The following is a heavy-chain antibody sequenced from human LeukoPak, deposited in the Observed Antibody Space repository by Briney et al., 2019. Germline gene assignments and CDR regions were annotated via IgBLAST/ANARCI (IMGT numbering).Heavy chain of an antibody. CDR2: ISGSGGST. D-gene: IGHD3-3*01. Sequence: PGGSLRLSCAASGFTFSSYAMSWVRQAPGKGLEWVSAISGSGGSTYYADSVKGRFTISRDNSKNTLYLQMNSLRAEDTAVYYCAKSYYDFWSGYSTLPHAFDIWGQGTMVTVSS. CDR3: AKSYYDFWSGYSTLPHAFDI. CDR1: GFTFSSYA. V-gene: IGHV3-23*01. J-gene: IGHJ3*02.